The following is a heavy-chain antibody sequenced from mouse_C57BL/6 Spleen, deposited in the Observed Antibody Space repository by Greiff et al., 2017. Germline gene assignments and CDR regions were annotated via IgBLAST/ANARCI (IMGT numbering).Heavy chain of an antibody. J-gene: IGHJ2*01. CDR2: IDPNSGGT. D-gene: IGHD2-4*01. V-gene: IGHV1-72*01. CDR1: GYTFTSYW. Sequence: QVQLKQPGAELVKPGASVKLSCKASGYTFTSYWMHWVKQRPGRGLEWIGRIDPNSGGTKYNEKFKSKATLTVDKPSSTAYLPLSSLTSENAAGYYCARWDDYFFDYWGQGTTLTVSS. CDR3: ARWDDYFFDY.